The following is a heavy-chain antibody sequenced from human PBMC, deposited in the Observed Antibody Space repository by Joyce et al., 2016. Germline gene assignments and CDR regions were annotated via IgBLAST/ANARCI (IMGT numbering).Heavy chain of an antibody. CDR2: IRRQNFGGTT. Sequence: EVLLEESGGTLVKPGRSLRLSCSASGFPLGDYSMTWFRQARGKGLEWFGFIRRQNFGGTTEYAASVEGRFNISRDDSKSTVYLHMNSLKTEDTAVYYCTRERYFHFDYWGQGTLVTVSS. D-gene: IGHD2-21*01. V-gene: IGHV3-49*05. CDR3: TRERYFHFDY. J-gene: IGHJ4*02. CDR1: GFPLGDYS.